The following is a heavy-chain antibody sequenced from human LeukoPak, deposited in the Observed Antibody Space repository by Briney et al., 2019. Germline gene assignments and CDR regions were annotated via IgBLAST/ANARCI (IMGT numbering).Heavy chain of an antibody. V-gene: IGHV3-7*01. CDR3: ARDRFLEWLLSAFDI. D-gene: IGHD3-3*01. CDR1: GFTFSSYW. Sequence: PGGSLRLSCAASGFTFSSYWMSWVRQAPGKGLEWVAIIKQDGSEKYYVDSVKGRFTISRDNAKNSLYLQMNSLRAEDTAVYYCARDRFLEWLLSAFDIWGQGTMVTVSS. CDR2: IKQDGSEK. J-gene: IGHJ3*02.